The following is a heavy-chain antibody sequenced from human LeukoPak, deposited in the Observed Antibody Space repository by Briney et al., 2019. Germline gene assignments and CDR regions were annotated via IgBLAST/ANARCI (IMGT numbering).Heavy chain of an antibody. CDR3: VKDRCDRATCLEV. CDR1: GFTFSTYA. CDR2: ISNSGDST. D-gene: IGHD1-1*01. Sequence: PGGSLRLSCAASGFTFSTYAMSWVRQAPGEGLQWVSGISNSGDSTYYLDSVKGRFTISRDNSKNTLHLQMSSLRAEDTALYYCVKDRCDRATCLEVWGQGTLVTVSS. V-gene: IGHV3-23*01. J-gene: IGHJ4*02.